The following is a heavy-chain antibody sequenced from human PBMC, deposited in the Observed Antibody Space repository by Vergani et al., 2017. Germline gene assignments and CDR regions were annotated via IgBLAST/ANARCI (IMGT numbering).Heavy chain of an antibody. J-gene: IGHJ6*02. CDR3: ARHRGSGGFFPSSYFYGMDV. Sequence: QVQLQESGPGLVKPSETLTLTCDVSDSSIMTNPYWGWFRQSPGKGLEWIGCSHHSGDTHYNSSLKSRVSISIVSSSKFSLSLTSVTAADTAIYYGARHRGSGGFFPSSYFYGMDVWGHGTTVTVSS. V-gene: IGHV4-38-2*01. CDR1: DSSIMTNPY. CDR2: SHHSGDT. D-gene: IGHD3-10*01.